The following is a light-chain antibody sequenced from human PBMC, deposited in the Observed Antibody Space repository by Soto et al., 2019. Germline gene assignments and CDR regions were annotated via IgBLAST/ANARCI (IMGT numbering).Light chain of an antibody. CDR1: QDIATY. J-gene: IGKJ1*01. V-gene: IGKV1-33*01. CDR3: QQYDNLPPTWT. CDR2: DAS. Sequence: DIQMTQSPSSLSASVGNRVTITCQASQDIATYLNWYQQKPGKAPNLLIYDASNLETEVPSRFSGGGSGTHFTFTISILQPEDIATYYCQQYDNLPPTWTFGQGTKVEIE.